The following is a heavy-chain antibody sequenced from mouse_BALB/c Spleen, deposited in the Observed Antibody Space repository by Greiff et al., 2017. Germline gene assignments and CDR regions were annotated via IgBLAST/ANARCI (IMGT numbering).Heavy chain of an antibody. J-gene: IGHJ2*01. CDR1: GFTFSSYA. Sequence: EVMLVESGGGLVKPGGSLKLSCAASGFTFSSYAMSWVRQTPEKRLEWVAYISSGSSTIYYADTVKGRFTISRDNPKNTLFLQMTSLRSEDTAMYYCARDLYDYDYFDYWGQGTTLTVSS. V-gene: IGHV5-17*02. CDR2: ISSGSSTI. CDR3: ARDLYDYDYFDY. D-gene: IGHD2-4*01.